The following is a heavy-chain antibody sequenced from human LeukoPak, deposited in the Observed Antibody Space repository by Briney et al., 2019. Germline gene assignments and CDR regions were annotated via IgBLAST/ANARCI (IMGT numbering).Heavy chain of an antibody. J-gene: IGHJ4*02. CDR1: GGSISSYY. D-gene: IGHD3-3*01. CDR3: ARGWHYDFWSGYPYFDY. V-gene: IGHV4-59*01. Sequence: PSETLSLTCTVSGGSISSYYWSWIRQPPGKGLEWIGYIYYSGSTNYNPSLKSRVTISVDTSKNQFSLKLSSVTAADTAVYYCARGWHYDFWSGYPYFDYWGQGTLVTVSS. CDR2: IYYSGST.